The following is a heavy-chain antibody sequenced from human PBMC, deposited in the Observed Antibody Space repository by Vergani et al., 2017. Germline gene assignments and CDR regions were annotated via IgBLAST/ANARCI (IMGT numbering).Heavy chain of an antibody. CDR1: GGTFSSYA. CDR3: ASDPSLTYGGNFPFDP. CDR2: IIPIFGIA. Sequence: QVQLVQSGAEVKKPGSSVKVSCKASGGTFSSYAISWVRQAPGQGLEWMGGIIPIFGIANYAQKFQGRVTITADKSTSTAYMELSSLRSEDTAVYYCASDPSLTYGGNFPFDPWGQGTLVTVSS. D-gene: IGHD4-23*01. J-gene: IGHJ5*02. V-gene: IGHV1-69*17.